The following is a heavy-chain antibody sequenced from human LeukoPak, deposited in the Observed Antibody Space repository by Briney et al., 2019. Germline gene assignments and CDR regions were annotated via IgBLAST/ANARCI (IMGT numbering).Heavy chain of an antibody. CDR1: GGSFSGYH. CDR2: IDHSGST. J-gene: IGHJ4*02. V-gene: IGHV4-34*01. Sequence: SETLSLTCAVYGGSFSGYHWNWIRQPPGKGLEWIGEIDHSGSTNYNPSLKSRVTISVDTSKNQFSLNLSSVTTADTAVYFCARGVRIAVAAPHLNYWGQGTLVTVSS. CDR3: ARGVRIAVAAPHLNY. D-gene: IGHD6-19*01.